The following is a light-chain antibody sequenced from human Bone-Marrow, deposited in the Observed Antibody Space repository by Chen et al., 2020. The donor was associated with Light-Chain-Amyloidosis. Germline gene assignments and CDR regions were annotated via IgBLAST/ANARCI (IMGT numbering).Light chain of an antibody. CDR3: QVWDRSSDRPV. CDR1: NIGSPS. J-gene: IGLJ3*02. CDR2: DDS. V-gene: IGLV3-21*02. Sequence: SYVLTQPPSLPVAPGQTATIACGGNNIGSPSVPWYQQTPGQAPLLVVYDDSDRPSGIPERLSGSNAGNTATLTISRVEAGDEADYYCQVWDRSSDRPVFGGGTKLTVL.